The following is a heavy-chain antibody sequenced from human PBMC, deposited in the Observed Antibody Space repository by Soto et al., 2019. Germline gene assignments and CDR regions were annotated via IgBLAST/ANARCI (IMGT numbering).Heavy chain of an antibody. V-gene: IGHV3-48*03. D-gene: IGHD6-13*01. J-gene: IGHJ4*02. CDR2: ISSSGSTI. Sequence: PGGSLRLSCAAPGFTFSSCEMNWVRQAPGKGLEWVSYISSSGSTIYYADSVKGRFTISRDNAKNSLYLQMNSLRAEDTAVYYCASGGQQLVLDYWGQGTLVTV. CDR1: GFTFSSCE. CDR3: ASGGQQLVLDY.